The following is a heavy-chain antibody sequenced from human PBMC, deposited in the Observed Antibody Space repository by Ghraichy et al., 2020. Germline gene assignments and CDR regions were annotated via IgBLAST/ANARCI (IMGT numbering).Heavy chain of an antibody. Sequence: SETLSLTCNVYGGSFSAYYWSWIRQSPGKGLEWIGETSNSGYTTYSPSLESRVTISVDTSKNQFSLKLNSVTAADTAVYYCARGPFTSGWMWYYFDAWGQGTPVTVSS. CDR2: TSNSGYT. J-gene: IGHJ4*02. D-gene: IGHD6-19*01. CDR1: GGSFSAYY. CDR3: ARGPFTSGWMWYYFDA. V-gene: IGHV4-34*01.